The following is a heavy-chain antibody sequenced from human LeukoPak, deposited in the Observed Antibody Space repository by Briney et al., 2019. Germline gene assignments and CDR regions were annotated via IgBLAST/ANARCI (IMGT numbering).Heavy chain of an antibody. CDR1: GYTFTSYY. Sequence: GASVKVSCKASGYTFTSYYMHWVRQGPGQGLEWMGLINPTGGSTGYAQKFQGRVTMTRDMSTSTDYMELSSLRSEDTAIYYCARDNSVGDNAWWFDHWGQGTLVTVSS. D-gene: IGHD1-26*01. J-gene: IGHJ5*02. CDR2: INPTGGST. V-gene: IGHV1-46*01. CDR3: ARDNSVGDNAWWFDH.